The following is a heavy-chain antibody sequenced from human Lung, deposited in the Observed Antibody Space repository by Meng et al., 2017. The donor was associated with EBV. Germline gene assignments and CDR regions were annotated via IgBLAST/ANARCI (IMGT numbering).Heavy chain of an antibody. CDR3: ARAPELERRSLQFDY. V-gene: IGHV1-46*03. Sequence: QVQLVQSGAEVKKPGASVKVSGTASGYTFTSYYMHWVRQAPGQGLEWMGIINPSGGSTSYAQKFQGRVTMTRDTSTSTVYMELSSLRSEDTAVYYCARAPELERRSLQFDYWGQGTLVTVSS. CDR1: GYTFTSYY. CDR2: INPSGGST. J-gene: IGHJ4*02. D-gene: IGHD1-1*01.